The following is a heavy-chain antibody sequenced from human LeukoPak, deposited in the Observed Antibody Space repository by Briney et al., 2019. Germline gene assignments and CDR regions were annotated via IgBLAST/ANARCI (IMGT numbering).Heavy chain of an antibody. V-gene: IGHV4-4*07. CDR3: ASSYYDFWSGYLAGGYYGMDV. CDR2: IYTSGST. Sequence: SETLSLTCTVSGGSISSYYWSWIRQPAGKGLEWIGRIYTSGSTNYNPSLKSRVTMSVDTSKNQFSLKLSSVTAADTAVYYCASSYYDFWSGYLAGGYYGMDVWGQGTTVTVSS. D-gene: IGHD3-3*01. CDR1: GGSISSYY. J-gene: IGHJ6*02.